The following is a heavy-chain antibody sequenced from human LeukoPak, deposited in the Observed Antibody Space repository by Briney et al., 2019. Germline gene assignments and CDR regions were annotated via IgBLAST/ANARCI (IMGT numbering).Heavy chain of an antibody. CDR1: GFTFSSYA. CDR2: INHSGST. D-gene: IGHD3-10*01. Sequence: PGGSLRLSCAASGFTFSSYAMSWVRQAPGKGLEWIGEINHSGSTNYNPSLKSRVTISVDTSKNQFSLKLSSVTAADTAVYYCARDKTYGSGSSYHPTWFDPWGQGTLVTVSS. V-gene: IGHV4-34*01. CDR3: ARDKTYGSGSSYHPTWFDP. J-gene: IGHJ5*02.